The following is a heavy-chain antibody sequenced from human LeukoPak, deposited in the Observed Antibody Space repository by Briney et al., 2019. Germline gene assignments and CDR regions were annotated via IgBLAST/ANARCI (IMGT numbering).Heavy chain of an antibody. CDR2: IYYSGST. CDR3: ARVFGGYYFDY. D-gene: IGHD4-23*01. CDR1: GGSIRSYY. J-gene: IGHJ4*02. V-gene: IGHV4-59*08. Sequence: PETLSLTCTVSGGSIRSYYWSWIRQPPGKGLELIGYIYYSGSTNYNPSLKSRITISVDTSKNQFSLKLSSVTAADTAVYYCARVFGGYYFDYWGQGTLVTVSS.